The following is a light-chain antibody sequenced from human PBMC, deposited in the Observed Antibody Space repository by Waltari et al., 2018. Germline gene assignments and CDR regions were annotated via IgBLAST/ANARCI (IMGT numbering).Light chain of an antibody. J-gene: IGLJ2*01. V-gene: IGLV3-1*01. Sequence: SYGLTQPPSLSVSPGQTATITCSGDTLRDRYVSWYQQKPGQSPVLVISQDIKRPSGIPERFSGSNSGNTATLTISGTQTMDEADYFCQAWDSNNVVFGGGTRLTIL. CDR1: TLRDRY. CDR3: QAWDSNNVV. CDR2: QDI.